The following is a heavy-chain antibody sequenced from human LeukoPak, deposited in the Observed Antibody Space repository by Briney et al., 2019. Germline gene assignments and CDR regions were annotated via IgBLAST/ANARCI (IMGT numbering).Heavy chain of an antibody. V-gene: IGHV3-23*01. CDR1: GFTFSSYA. CDR2: ISGSGGST. CDR3: ARPGDSNGAFDI. Sequence: GGSLRLSCAASGFTFSSYAMSWVRRAPGKGLEWVSAISGSGGSTYYADSVKGRFTISRDNAKNSLYLQMNSLRTEDTAVYYCARPGDSNGAFDIWGQGTMVTVSS. J-gene: IGHJ3*02. D-gene: IGHD6-19*01.